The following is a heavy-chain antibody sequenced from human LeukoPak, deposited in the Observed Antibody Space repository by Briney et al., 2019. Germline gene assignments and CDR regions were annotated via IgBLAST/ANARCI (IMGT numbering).Heavy chain of an antibody. V-gene: IGHV1-2*02. Sequence: ASVKVSCKASGYTFTGYYIHWVRQAPGQGLEWMGWINPNSGGTNYAQKFQGRVTMTRDTSISTAYMEVSGLRSDDTAVYYCARLGTTVVTSFDYWGQGTLVTVSS. CDR2: INPNSGGT. D-gene: IGHD4-23*01. J-gene: IGHJ4*02. CDR3: ARLGTTVVTSFDY. CDR1: GYTFTGYY.